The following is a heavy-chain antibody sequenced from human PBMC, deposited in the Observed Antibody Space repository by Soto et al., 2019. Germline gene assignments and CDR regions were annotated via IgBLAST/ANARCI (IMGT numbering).Heavy chain of an antibody. CDR2: IYPGDSDT. D-gene: IGHD6-25*01. CDR1: GYSFTSYW. CDR3: ARDSSDKGYYYYYGMDV. J-gene: IGHJ6*02. Sequence: GESLKISCKGSGYSFTSYWIGWVRQMPGKGLEWMGIIYPGDSDTRYSPSFQGQVTISADKSISTAYLQWSSLKASDTAMYYCARDSSDKGYYYYYGMDVWGQGTTVTVSS. V-gene: IGHV5-51*01.